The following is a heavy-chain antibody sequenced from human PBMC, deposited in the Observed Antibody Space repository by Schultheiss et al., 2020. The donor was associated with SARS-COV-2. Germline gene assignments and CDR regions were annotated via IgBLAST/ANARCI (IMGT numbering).Heavy chain of an antibody. J-gene: IGHJ6*02. Sequence: SETLSLTCAVSGGSISSSNWWSWVRQPPGKGLEWIGEIYHSGSTNYNPSLKSRVTISVDTSKNQFSLKLSSVTAADTAVYYCARDGGYYGSGSYSYYYYYGMDVWGQGTTVTVSS. CDR1: GGSISSSNW. CDR3: ARDGGYYGSGSYSYYYYYGMDV. D-gene: IGHD3-10*01. CDR2: IYHSGST. V-gene: IGHV4-4*02.